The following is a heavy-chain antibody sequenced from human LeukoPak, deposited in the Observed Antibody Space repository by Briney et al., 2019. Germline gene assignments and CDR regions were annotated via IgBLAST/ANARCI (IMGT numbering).Heavy chain of an antibody. V-gene: IGHV3-23*01. J-gene: IGHJ4*02. CDR2: ISGSGGST. Sequence: GGSLRLSCAASGFTFSSYAMHWVRQAPGKGLEWVSAISGSGGSTYYADSVKGRFTISRDNSKNTLYLQMNSLRAEDTAVYYCAKDKVLEYSSSWYDYWGQGTLVTVSS. D-gene: IGHD6-13*01. CDR3: AKDKVLEYSSSWYDY. CDR1: GFTFSSYA.